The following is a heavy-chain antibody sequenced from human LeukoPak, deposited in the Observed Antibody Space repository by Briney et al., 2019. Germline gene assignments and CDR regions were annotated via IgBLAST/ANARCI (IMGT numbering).Heavy chain of an antibody. D-gene: IGHD5-18*01. V-gene: IGHV4-30-4*01. CDR2: IYYSGST. CDR3: ARDRGYSYGIDY. J-gene: IGHJ4*02. CDR1: GGSFSDYY. Sequence: SETLSLTCAVYGGSFSDYYWSWIRQPPGKGLEWIGYIYYSGSTYYNPSLKSRVTISVDTSKNQFSLKLSSVTAADTAVYYCARDRGYSYGIDYWGQGTLVTVSS.